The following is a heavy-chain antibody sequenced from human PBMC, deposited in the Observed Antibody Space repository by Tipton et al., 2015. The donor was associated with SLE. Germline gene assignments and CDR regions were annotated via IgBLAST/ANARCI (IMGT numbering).Heavy chain of an antibody. CDR1: GFTFSSYA. D-gene: IGHD6-19*01. V-gene: IGHV3-23*01. Sequence: SLRLSCAASGFTFSSYAMSWVRQAPGKGLEWVSAISGSGGSTYYADSVKGRFTISRDNSKNTLYLQMNSLRAEDTAVYYCARLLIAVAGTDYWGQGTLVTVSS. CDR2: ISGSGGST. CDR3: ARLLIAVAGTDY. J-gene: IGHJ4*02.